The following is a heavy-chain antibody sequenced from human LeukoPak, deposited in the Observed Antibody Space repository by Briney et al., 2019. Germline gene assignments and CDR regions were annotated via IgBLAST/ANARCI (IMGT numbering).Heavy chain of an antibody. V-gene: IGHV3-23*01. CDR1: GFTFSSYA. J-gene: IGHJ4*02. D-gene: IGHD6-13*01. Sequence: QPGGSLRLSCAASGFTFSSYAMSWVRQAPGKGLEWVSAISGSGGSTYYADSVKGRFTISRDNSKNTLYLQMNSLRAEDTAVYYCARKGTSSSWYRRLSPFDYWGQGTLVTVSS. CDR3: ARKGTSSSWYRRLSPFDY. CDR2: ISGSGGST.